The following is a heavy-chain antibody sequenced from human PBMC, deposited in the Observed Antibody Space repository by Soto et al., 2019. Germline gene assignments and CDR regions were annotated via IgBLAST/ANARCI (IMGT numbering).Heavy chain of an antibody. Sequence: PSEPLSLTCTVSGGSVSGGSYYWTWIRQPPGKGLEWIGYIYYSGSTSYNPSLKSRVTISLDTSKNQFSLRLSSVTAADTAVYYCARDGRKWLLPPDDAFDIWGQGTMVTVSS. CDR3: ARDGRKWLLPPDDAFDI. V-gene: IGHV4-61*01. D-gene: IGHD3-22*01. CDR1: GGSVSGGSYY. CDR2: IYYSGST. J-gene: IGHJ3*02.